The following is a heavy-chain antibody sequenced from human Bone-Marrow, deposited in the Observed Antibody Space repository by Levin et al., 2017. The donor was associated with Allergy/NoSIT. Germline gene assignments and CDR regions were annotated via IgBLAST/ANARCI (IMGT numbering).Heavy chain of an antibody. CDR1: GFTLSSYN. V-gene: IGHV3-21*04. D-gene: IGHD3-3*02. J-gene: IGHJ3*02. CDR3: ARDISASIRAYDI. CDR2: FTASGGTA. Sequence: GESLKISCAASGFTLSSYNMNWLRQAPGKGLEWVSYFTASGGTAWNSGSVRGRFSLSRDSARNSLDLQMDSLRDEDTAVYYCARDISASIRAYDIWGQGTVVTVSS.